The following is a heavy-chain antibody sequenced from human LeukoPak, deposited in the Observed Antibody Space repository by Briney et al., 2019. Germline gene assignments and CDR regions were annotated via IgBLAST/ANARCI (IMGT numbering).Heavy chain of an antibody. V-gene: IGHV4-59*01. CDR3: AKERSWPDYNFDY. J-gene: IGHJ4*02. CDR1: GGSISSYY. D-gene: IGHD4-11*01. Sequence: SETLSLTCTVSGGSISSYYWSWIRQPPGKGLEWIGYVHYTGSTNYIPSLKSRVIISVDTSKNQLSLKLSSVTAADTAVYYCAKERSWPDYNFDYWGQGTLVTVSS. CDR2: VHYTGST.